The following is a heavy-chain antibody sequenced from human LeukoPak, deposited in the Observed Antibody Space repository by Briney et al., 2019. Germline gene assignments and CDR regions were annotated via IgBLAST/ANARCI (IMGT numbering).Heavy chain of an antibody. CDR2: IFYSGST. V-gene: IGHV4-59*01. CDR1: GGSISGYY. D-gene: IGHD3-9*01. Sequence: SETLSLTCTVSGGSISGYYWSGIRQPPGKGLEWIGYIFYSGSTNYNPSLKSRVTISVDTSRNQFSLKLSSVTTADTAVYYCARVLRYFSNGMDVWGKGTTVTVSS. CDR3: ARVLRYFSNGMDV. J-gene: IGHJ6*04.